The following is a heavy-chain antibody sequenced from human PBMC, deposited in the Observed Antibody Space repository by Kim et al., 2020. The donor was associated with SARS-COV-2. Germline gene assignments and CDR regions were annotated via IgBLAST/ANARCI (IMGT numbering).Heavy chain of an antibody. Sequence: GGSLRLSCAASGFTFSSYGMHWVRQAPGKGLEWVAVISYDGSNKYYADSVKGRFTISRDNSKNTLYLQMNSLRAEDRAVYYCAKGLLWSGYSYYYYYAMDACGPGTTVTLSS. J-gene: IGHJ6*02. CDR2: ISYDGSNK. CDR3: AKGLLWSGYSYYYYYAMDA. V-gene: IGHV3-30*18. D-gene: IGHD3-3*01. CDR1: GFTFSSYG.